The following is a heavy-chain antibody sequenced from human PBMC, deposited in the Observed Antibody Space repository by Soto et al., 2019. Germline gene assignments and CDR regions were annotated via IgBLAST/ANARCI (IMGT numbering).Heavy chain of an antibody. Sequence: SETLSLTCTVSGGSISSGGYYWSWIRQHPGKGLEWIGYIYYSGSTYYNPSLKSRVTISVDTSKSQFSLKLSSVTAADTAVYYCARGEITIFGVGPPDVWGQGTTVTVSS. V-gene: IGHV4-31*03. CDR1: GGSISSGGYY. J-gene: IGHJ6*02. CDR2: IYYSGST. CDR3: ARGEITIFGVGPPDV. D-gene: IGHD3-3*01.